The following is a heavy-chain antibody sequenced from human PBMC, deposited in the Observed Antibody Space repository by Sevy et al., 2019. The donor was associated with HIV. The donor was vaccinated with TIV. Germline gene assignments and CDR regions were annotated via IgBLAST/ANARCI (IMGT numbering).Heavy chain of an antibody. CDR2: IHTSGST. CDR3: ARDRIVVVVAATSYGMDV. J-gene: IGHJ6*02. CDR1: GGSISSYY. D-gene: IGHD2-15*01. V-gene: IGHV4-4*07. Sequence: SETLSLTCTVSGGSISSYYWSWIRQPAGKGLEWIGRIHTSGSTNYNPSLKSRVTMSVDTSKNQFSLKLSSVTAADTAVYYCARDRIVVVVAATSYGMDVWGQGTTVTVSS.